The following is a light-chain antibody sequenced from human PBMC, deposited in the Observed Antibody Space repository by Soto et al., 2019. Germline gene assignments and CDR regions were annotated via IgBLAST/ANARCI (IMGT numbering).Light chain of an antibody. CDR2: WAS. CDR1: QSVLYSSNNKNH. CDR3: QQYESTPPT. V-gene: IGKV4-1*01. J-gene: IGKJ2*01. Sequence: DIVMTQSPDSLAVSLGERATINCKSSQSVLYSSNNKNHLAWYQQRPGQPPKLLIYWASTREPGVPDRFSGSGSATDFTLTITSLQAEDVAVYYCQQYESTPPTFGQGTKLEIK.